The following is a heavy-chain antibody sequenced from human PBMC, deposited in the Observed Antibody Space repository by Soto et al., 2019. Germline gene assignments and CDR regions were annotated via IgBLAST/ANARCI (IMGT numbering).Heavy chain of an antibody. D-gene: IGHD3-10*01. CDR1: GGSISSADYY. CDR2: FHSSGAT. CDR3: ASIWFGDFDY. Sequence: QVQLQESGPGLVKPSQTLSLTCTVSGGSISSADYYWSRIRQPPGKGLEWIGYFHSSGATYKDPSLKSRVTISVDTSKNQISLKLDSVTAAYTAVYYCASIWFGDFDYWGHGTLVTVSS. J-gene: IGHJ4*01. V-gene: IGHV4-30-4*01.